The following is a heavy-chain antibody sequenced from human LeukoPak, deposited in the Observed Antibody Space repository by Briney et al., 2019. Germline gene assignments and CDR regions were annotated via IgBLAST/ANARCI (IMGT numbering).Heavy chain of an antibody. CDR2: ISSSSSYI. V-gene: IGHV3-21*01. J-gene: IGHJ6*03. Sequence: PGGSLRLSCAASGFTLSSYWMHWVRQAPGKGLEWVSSISSSSSYIYYADSVKGRFTISRDNAKNSLYLQMNSLRAEDTAVYYCARDHVGYIAAAGPGLRGYYYYMDVWGKGTTVTVSS. D-gene: IGHD6-13*01. CDR1: GFTLSSYW. CDR3: ARDHVGYIAAAGPGLRGYYYYMDV.